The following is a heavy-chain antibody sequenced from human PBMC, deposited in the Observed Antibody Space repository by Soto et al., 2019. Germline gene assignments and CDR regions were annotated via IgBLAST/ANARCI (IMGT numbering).Heavy chain of an antibody. CDR1: GFTFSSNY. J-gene: IGHJ4*02. V-gene: IGHV3-53*01. D-gene: IGHD2-15*01. CDR2: IYSGGST. Sequence: PGGSLRLSCAASGFTFSSNYMSWVRQAPGKGLEWVSVIYSGGSTYYADAVKGRFTISRDNTKNTLYLQMNSLRAEDTAVDYCAADCSGGSCYYGGPPDYWGQGTLVTVSS. CDR3: AADCSGGSCYYGGPPDY.